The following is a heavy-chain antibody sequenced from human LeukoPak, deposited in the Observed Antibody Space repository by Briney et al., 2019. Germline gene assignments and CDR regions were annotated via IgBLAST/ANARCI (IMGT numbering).Heavy chain of an antibody. CDR3: ARSPGRAIAAAGLSFDY. CDR1: GFTFSSYG. V-gene: IGHV3-30*02. CDR2: IRYDGSNK. D-gene: IGHD6-13*01. J-gene: IGHJ4*02. Sequence: GGSLRLSRAASGFTFSSYGMHWVRQAPGKGLEGVAFIRYDGSNKYYADPVKGRFTISRDNSKNTLYLQMNSLRAEDTAVYYCARSPGRAIAAAGLSFDYWGQGTLVTVSS.